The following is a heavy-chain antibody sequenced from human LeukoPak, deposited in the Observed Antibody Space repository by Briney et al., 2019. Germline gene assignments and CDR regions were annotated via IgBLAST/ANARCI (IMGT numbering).Heavy chain of an antibody. CDR3: TRGAGWLIDY. V-gene: IGHV4-59*01. CDR1: DDSISDYY. CDR2: FRNSGTS. Sequence: PSETLSLTCTVSDDSISDYYRGWIRQPPRKGLEWIGYFRNSGTSTYNPSLKSRVTISADTSKNQFSLKLNSLTTADTAVYYCTRGAGWLIDYWGQGILVTVSS. J-gene: IGHJ4*02. D-gene: IGHD3-16*01.